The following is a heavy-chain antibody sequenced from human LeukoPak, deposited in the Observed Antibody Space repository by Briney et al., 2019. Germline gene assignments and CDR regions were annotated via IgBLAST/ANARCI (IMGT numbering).Heavy chain of an antibody. D-gene: IGHD1-1*01. CDR3: ASHETGSFDY. Sequence: SETLSLTCTVSGGSISSYYWRWIRQPPGKGLEWIGYIYYSGSTNYNPSLKSRVTISVDTSKNQFSLKLSSVTAADTAVYYCASHETGSFDYWGQGTLVTVSS. J-gene: IGHJ4*02. V-gene: IGHV4-59*08. CDR2: IYYSGST. CDR1: GGSISSYY.